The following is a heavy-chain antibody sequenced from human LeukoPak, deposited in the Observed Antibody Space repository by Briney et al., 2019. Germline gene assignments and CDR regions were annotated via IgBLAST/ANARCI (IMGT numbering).Heavy chain of an antibody. V-gene: IGHV3-13*04. D-gene: IGHD1-26*01. CDR2: IGTAGDT. CDR3: ARELKVGATYYYGMDV. J-gene: IGHJ6*02. CDR1: GFTFSSYD. Sequence: PGGSLRLSCAASGFTFSSYDMHWVCQATGKGLEWVSAIGTAGDTYYPGSVKGRFTISRENAKNSLYLQMNSLRAGDTAVYYCARELKVGATYYYGMDVWGQGTTVTVSS.